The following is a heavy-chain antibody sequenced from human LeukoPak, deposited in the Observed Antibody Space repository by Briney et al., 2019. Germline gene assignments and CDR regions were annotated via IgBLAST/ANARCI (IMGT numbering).Heavy chain of an antibody. Sequence: SETLFLTSGVSGGSITSTNWWSWVHQPPGQGLEWIEEVSLRGLTNYNSSLGSRVIVALDTSKNHLSLHLCSVTAADTVVYYCSRENGAFSPFGYWGEGDLVTV. V-gene: IGHV4-4*02. CDR2: VSLRGLT. CDR3: SRENGAFSPFGY. J-gene: IGHJ4*02. D-gene: IGHD2-8*01. CDR1: GGSITSTNW.